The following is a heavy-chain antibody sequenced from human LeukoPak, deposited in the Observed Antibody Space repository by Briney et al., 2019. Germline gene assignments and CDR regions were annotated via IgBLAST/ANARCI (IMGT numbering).Heavy chain of an antibody. CDR1: GFTFRSYG. V-gene: IGHV3-33*08. D-gene: IGHD3-10*01. CDR2: IWYGGTIQ. J-gene: IGHJ3*02. CDR3: AFLPITDDTSDI. Sequence: GRSLRLSCAASGFTFRSYGMHWVRQAPGKGLEWVAVIWYGGTIQYYADSVKGRFVISRDNSNNTLYLQMNSLRTEDTAVYCCAFLPITDDTSDIWGQGTMVTVSS.